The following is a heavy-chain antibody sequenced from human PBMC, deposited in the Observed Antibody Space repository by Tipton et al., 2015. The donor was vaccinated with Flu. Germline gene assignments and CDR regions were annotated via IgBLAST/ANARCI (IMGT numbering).Heavy chain of an antibody. CDR1: GGSISSDY. CDR2: IYTSGIT. J-gene: IGHJ4*02. Sequence: TLSLTCTVSGGSISSDYWSWIRQPAGKGLEWIGRIYTSGITKYNPSLKSRVTMSVDTSKNQFSLSLSSVTAADTAVYYCARGSGSGTFVIFDYWGQGTLVAVSS. D-gene: IGHD3-10*01. V-gene: IGHV4-4*07. CDR3: ARGSGSGTFVIFDY.